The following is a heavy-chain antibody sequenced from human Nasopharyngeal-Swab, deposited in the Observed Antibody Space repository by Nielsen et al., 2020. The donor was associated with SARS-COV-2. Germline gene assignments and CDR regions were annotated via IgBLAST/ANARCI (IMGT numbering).Heavy chain of an antibody. CDR2: IHYTGSV. D-gene: IGHD1-14*01. CDR3: AREVIAEPDSDGFDI. V-gene: IGHV4-31*11. J-gene: IGHJ3*02. Sequence: LRLSCAVYGGSFSGYYWSWIRQHPGKGLEWIGYIHYTGSVYYNPSLETRVTISVDTSENQFSLDLSSVTAADTAVYYCAREVIAEPDSDGFDIWGQGTMVTVSS. CDR1: GGSFSGYY.